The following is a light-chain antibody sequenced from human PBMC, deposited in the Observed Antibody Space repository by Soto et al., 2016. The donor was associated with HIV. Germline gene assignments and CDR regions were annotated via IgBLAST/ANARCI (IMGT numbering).Light chain of an antibody. J-gene: IGKJ1*01. CDR2: KAS. V-gene: IGKV1-5*03. CDR1: QSISNW. CDR3: QQYNSYRT. Sequence: DIQMTQSPSTLSASVGDRVTITCRACQSISNWLAWYQQKPGKAPKLLIYKASSLESGVPSRFSGSGSGTEFTLTISSLQPDDFATYYCQQYNSYRTFGQGTKVEIK.